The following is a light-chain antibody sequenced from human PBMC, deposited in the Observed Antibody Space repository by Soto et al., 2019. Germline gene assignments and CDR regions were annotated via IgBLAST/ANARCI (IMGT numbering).Light chain of an antibody. CDR3: QQYGSSPPCT. CDR1: QSVSSNY. CDR2: GAS. V-gene: IGKV3-20*01. Sequence: EMVLTQSPGTLSLSPGERATLSCRASQSVSSNYLAWYQQRPGQAPRLLIYGASSRATGIPDRFSGSGSGTDFTLTISRLEPADFAVYYCQQYGSSPPCTFRQGTKVEIK. J-gene: IGKJ2*02.